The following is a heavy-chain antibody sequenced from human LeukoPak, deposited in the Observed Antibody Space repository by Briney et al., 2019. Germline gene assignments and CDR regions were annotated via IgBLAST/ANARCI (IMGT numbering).Heavy chain of an antibody. D-gene: IGHD4-17*01. CDR1: GGSIRSSYYY. V-gene: IGHV4-39*02. CDR2: IYDSGST. CDR3: AREANQDEGNTVTTSWFDP. Sequence: SETLSLTCTVSGGSIRSSYYYWGWIRQPPGKGLEWIGSIYDSGSTYYNPSLKSRVTISVDTSKNQFSLKLNSVTAADTAVYYCAREANQDEGNTVTTSWFDPWGQGTLVTVSS. J-gene: IGHJ5*02.